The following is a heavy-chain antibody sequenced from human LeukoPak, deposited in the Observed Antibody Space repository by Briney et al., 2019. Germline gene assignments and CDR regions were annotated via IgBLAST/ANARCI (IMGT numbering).Heavy chain of an antibody. CDR3: ARDYYDSSGQWYYFDY. D-gene: IGHD3-22*01. V-gene: IGHV3-21*01. J-gene: IGHJ4*02. Sequence: GGSLRLSCAASGFTFSSYSMNWVRQAPGKGLEWVSSISSSSSYIYYADSVKGRFTISRDSAKNSLYLQMNSLRAEDTAVYYCARDYYDSSGQWYYFDYWGQGTLVTVSS. CDR1: GFTFSSYS. CDR2: ISSSSSYI.